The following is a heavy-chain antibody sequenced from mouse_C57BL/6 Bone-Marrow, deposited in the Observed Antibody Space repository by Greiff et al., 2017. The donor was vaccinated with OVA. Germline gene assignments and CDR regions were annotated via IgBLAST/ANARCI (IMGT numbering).Heavy chain of an antibody. D-gene: IGHD2-2*01. CDR2: ISNGGGST. CDR3: ARYMDTTDGYFDV. V-gene: IGHV5-12*01. J-gene: IGHJ1*03. Sequence: EVKLVESGGGLVQPGGSLKLSCAASGFTFSDYYMYWVRQTPEQRLEWVAYISNGGGSTYYPDTVKGRFTISRDNAKNTLYLQMSRLKSEDTAMYYCARYMDTTDGYFDVWGTGTTVTVSS. CDR1: GFTFSDYY.